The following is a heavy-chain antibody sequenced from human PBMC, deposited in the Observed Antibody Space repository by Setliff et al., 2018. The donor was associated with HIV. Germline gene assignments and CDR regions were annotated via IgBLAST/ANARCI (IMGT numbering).Heavy chain of an antibody. CDR1: GFTISVYN. CDR3: VKDRGSGSFAFDI. Sequence: LRLSCVASGFTISVYNMHWVRQIPGKGPEWVALIAFDGSNKYYIDSRKGRFTISRDNPKKTVYLQINSLRVEDTAVYYCVKDRGSGSFAFDIWGQGTMVT. CDR2: IAFDGSNK. D-gene: IGHD1-26*01. J-gene: IGHJ3*02. V-gene: IGHV3-30*18.